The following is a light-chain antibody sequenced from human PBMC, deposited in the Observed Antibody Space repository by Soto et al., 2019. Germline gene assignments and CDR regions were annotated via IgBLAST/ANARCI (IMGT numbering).Light chain of an antibody. CDR2: GTS. CDR1: QSVSSSY. CDR3: QQYGSSPRT. Sequence: EIVLTQSPGTLSLSPGERATLSCRASQSVSSSYLAWYQQKPGQATRLLIYGTSSRATCIPDRFSGSGSGTDFTLTISRLEPEDFAVYYCQQYGSSPRTFGQGTKVEIK. J-gene: IGKJ1*01. V-gene: IGKV3-20*01.